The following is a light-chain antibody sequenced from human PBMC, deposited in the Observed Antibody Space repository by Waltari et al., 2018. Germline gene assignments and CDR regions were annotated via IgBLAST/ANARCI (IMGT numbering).Light chain of an antibody. CDR2: VNSDGSH. J-gene: IGLJ3*02. CDR1: SGHSSTV. Sequence: QLVLTQSPSASASLGASVKLTCTLSSGHSSTVIACHQQQPEKGPRYLMKVNSDGSHSKGDKIPDRFSGSSSGAEHYLTISSLQSEDEADYYCQTGGHGTWVFGGGTKLTVL. CDR3: QTGGHGTWV. V-gene: IGLV4-69*01.